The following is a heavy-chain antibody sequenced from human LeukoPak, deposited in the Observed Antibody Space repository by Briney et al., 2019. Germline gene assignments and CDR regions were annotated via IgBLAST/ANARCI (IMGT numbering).Heavy chain of an antibody. CDR1: GFTFDDYA. CDR2: ISWNSGSI. J-gene: IGHJ3*02. Sequence: PGGSLRLSCAASGFTFDDYAMHWVRQAPGKGLEWVSGISWNSGSIGYADSVEGRFTISRDNAKNSLYLQMNSLRAEDMALYYCAKDSLLSRGGAFDIWGQGTMVTVSS. V-gene: IGHV3-9*03. CDR3: AKDSLLSRGGAFDI. D-gene: IGHD3-16*01.